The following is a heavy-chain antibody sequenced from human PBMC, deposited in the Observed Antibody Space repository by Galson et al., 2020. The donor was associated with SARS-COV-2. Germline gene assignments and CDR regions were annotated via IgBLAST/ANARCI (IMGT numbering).Heavy chain of an antibody. J-gene: IGHJ4*02. CDR1: RGSISSSDW. CDR2: MHHSGST. Sequence: SETLSLTCAVSRGSISSSDWWSWVRQPPGKGLGWIGDMHHSGSTNYNPSLKSRVTILVDKSKNQFSLKLSSVTAADTALYYCARSEYCRGGSCSTFGYWGQGTLVTVSS. V-gene: IGHV4-4*02. D-gene: IGHD2-15*01. CDR3: ARSEYCRGGSCSTFGY.